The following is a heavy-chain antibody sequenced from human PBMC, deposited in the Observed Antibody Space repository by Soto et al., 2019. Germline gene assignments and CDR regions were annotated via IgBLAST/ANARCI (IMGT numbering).Heavy chain of an antibody. V-gene: IGHV1-18*01. D-gene: IGHD6-19*01. J-gene: IGHJ4*02. CDR2: ISAYNGNT. Sequence: QVQLVQSGAEVKKPGASVKVSCKASGYTFTSYGISWVRQAPGQGLEWMGWISAYNGNTNYAQKLQGRVTMTTDTPPSTAYRGLGGLGSDDTAVFYGGGDCQGLAGGGVDYWGQGTLVTVSS. CDR1: GYTFTSYG. CDR3: GGDCQGLAGGGVDY.